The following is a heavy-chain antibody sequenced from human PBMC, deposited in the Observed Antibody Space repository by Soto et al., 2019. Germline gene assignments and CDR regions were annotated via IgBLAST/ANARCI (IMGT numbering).Heavy chain of an antibody. CDR3: ARLGYCSSTSCFTFDY. V-gene: IGHV1-69*13. CDR1: GGTFSSYA. Sequence: GASVKVSCKASGGTFSSYAISWVRQAPGQGLEWMGGIIPIFGTANYAQKFQGRVTITVDESTSTAYMELSSLRSEDTAVYYCARLGYCSSTSCFTFDYWGQGTLVTVSS. J-gene: IGHJ4*02. CDR2: IIPIFGTA. D-gene: IGHD2-2*01.